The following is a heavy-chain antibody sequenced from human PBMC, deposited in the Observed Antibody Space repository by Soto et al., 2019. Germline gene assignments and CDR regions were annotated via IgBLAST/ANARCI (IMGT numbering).Heavy chain of an antibody. CDR1: GFTFSDYY. V-gene: IGHV3-11*01. Sequence: QVQLVESGGGLVKPGGSLRLSCAASGFTFSDYYMTWIRQAPGKGLEWVAYFSSSGGTIYNEDYVKGRFTISRENAKNSLHLQVNSLRADDTAVYYCARQVTTVPSYYPGMDVWGQGTTVTGS. J-gene: IGHJ6*02. CDR2: FSSSGGTI. D-gene: IGHD4-17*01. CDR3: ARQVTTVPSYYPGMDV.